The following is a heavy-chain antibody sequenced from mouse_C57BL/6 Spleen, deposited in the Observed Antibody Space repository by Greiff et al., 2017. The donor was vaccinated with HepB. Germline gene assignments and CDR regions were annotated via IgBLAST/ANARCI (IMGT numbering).Heavy chain of an antibody. J-gene: IGHJ2*01. V-gene: IGHV1-69*01. D-gene: IGHD1-3*01. Sequence: VQLQQPGAELVMPGASVKLSCKASGYTFTSYWMHWVKQRPGQGLEWIGEIDPSDSYTNYNQKFKGKSTLTVDKSSSTAYMQLSSLTSEDSAVYYCARFGESGNYFDYWGQGTTLTVSS. CDR2: IDPSDSYT. CDR1: GYTFTSYW. CDR3: ARFGESGNYFDY.